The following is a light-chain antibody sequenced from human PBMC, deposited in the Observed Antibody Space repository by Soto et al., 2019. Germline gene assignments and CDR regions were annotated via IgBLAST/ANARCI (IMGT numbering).Light chain of an antibody. CDR3: QQYGSSPTWT. V-gene: IGKV3-20*01. J-gene: IGKJ1*01. CDR2: NVS. CDR1: QTVTNNH. Sequence: EIVLTQSPDTLSLSPGGRATLSCRASQTVTNNHLAWYQQKPGQAPRLLIYNVSRRATVIPDRFSGSGSRTDFTLTISRLEPEDFAVYYCQQYGSSPTWTFGLGTRVEIK.